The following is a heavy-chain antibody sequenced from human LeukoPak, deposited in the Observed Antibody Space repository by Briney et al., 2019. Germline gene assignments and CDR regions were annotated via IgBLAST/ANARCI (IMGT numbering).Heavy chain of an antibody. CDR2: IKQDGSEK. CDR1: GFPFSSHW. J-gene: IGHJ6*03. Sequence: GSLRLSCAASGFPFSSHWMSWVRQAPGKGLEWVANIKQDGSEKYYVDSVKGRFTISRDNAKNSLYLQMNSLRAEDTAVYYCARDGPAAKYYYYYYYMDVWGKGTTVTVSS. V-gene: IGHV3-7*01. CDR3: ARDGPAAKYYYYYYYMDV. D-gene: IGHD2-2*01.